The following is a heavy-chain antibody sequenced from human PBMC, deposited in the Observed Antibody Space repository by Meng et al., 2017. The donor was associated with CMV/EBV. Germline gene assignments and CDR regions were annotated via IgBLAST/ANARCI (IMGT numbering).Heavy chain of an antibody. J-gene: IGHJ6*02. V-gene: IGHV1-69*02. D-gene: IGHD5-24*01. CDR2: IIPILGIA. Sequence: SVKVSCKASGGTFSSYTNSWVRQAPGQGLEWMGRIIPILGIANYAQKFQGRVTITADKSTSTAYMELSSLRSEDTAVYYCARGLKMDYYYGMDVWGQGTTVTVSS. CDR3: ARGLKMDYYYGMDV. CDR1: GGTFSSYT.